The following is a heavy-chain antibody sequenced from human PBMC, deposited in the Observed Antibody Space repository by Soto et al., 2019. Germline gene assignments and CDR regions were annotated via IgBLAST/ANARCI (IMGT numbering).Heavy chain of an antibody. CDR1: GFTFSSYG. CDR3: AKDTARIAAAGFRGYYYFYGMDV. J-gene: IGHJ6*02. CDR2: ISYDGSNK. Sequence: PGGSLRLSCAASGFTFSSYGMHWVRQAPGKGLEWVAVISYDGSNKYYADSVKGRFTISRDNSKNTLYLQMNSLRAEDTAVYYCAKDTARIAAAGFRGYYYFYGMDVLGPGTTGTVS. V-gene: IGHV3-30*18. D-gene: IGHD6-13*01.